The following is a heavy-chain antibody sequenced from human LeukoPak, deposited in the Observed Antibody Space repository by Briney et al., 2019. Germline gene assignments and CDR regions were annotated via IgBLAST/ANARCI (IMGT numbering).Heavy chain of an antibody. V-gene: IGHV1-24*01. D-gene: IGHD6-6*01. Sequence: ASVKVSCKVSGYTLTELSMHWVRQAPGKGLEWMGGFDPEDGETIYAQKFQGRVTITADESTSTAYMELSSLRSEDTAVYYCARHTKPYSSSAERPFDYWGQGTLVTVSS. CDR1: GYTLTELS. CDR3: ARHTKPYSSSAERPFDY. CDR2: FDPEDGET. J-gene: IGHJ4*02.